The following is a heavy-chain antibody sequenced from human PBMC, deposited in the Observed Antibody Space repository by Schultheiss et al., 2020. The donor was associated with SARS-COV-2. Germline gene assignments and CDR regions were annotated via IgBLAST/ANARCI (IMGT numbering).Heavy chain of an antibody. CDR1: GFTFSSYG. CDR3: VRGFDTWYFDL. V-gene: IGHV3-33*08. CDR2: IWYDGSNK. J-gene: IGHJ2*01. D-gene: IGHD3-9*01. Sequence: GGSLRLSCAASGFTFSSYGMHWVRQAPGKGLEWVAVIWYDGSNKYYADSVKGRFTISRDNSENTLFLQMNSLRAEDTAVYSCVRGFDTWYFDLWGRGTLVTVSS.